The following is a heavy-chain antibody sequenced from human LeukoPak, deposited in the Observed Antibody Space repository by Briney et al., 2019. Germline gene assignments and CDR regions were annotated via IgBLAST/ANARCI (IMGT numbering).Heavy chain of an antibody. CDR1: GGSISSYY. CDR2: ISYNGST. CDR3: ARVPPDYDILTGYLRGHYYYMDV. J-gene: IGHJ6*03. Sequence: PSETLSLTCTVSGGSISSYYWSWIRQPPGKGLEWIGYISYNGSTNYNPSLKSRVTISVDTFKNQFSLKLSSVTAAGTAVYYCARVPPDYDILTGYLRGHYYYMDVWGKGTTVTVSS. V-gene: IGHV4-59*01. D-gene: IGHD3-9*01.